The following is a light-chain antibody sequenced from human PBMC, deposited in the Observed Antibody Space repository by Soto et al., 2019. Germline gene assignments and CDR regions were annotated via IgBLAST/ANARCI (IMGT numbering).Light chain of an antibody. Sequence: QSVLTQPPSVSAAPGQKVTISCSGSSSNIGNNYVSWYQQLPGTAPKLLIYEDFKRPSGIPDRFSGSKSGTSATLGITGLQTGDEADYYCGTWDSRLSALFYVFGTGTKVTVL. CDR2: EDF. J-gene: IGLJ1*01. V-gene: IGLV1-51*02. CDR1: SSNIGNNY. CDR3: GTWDSRLSALFYV.